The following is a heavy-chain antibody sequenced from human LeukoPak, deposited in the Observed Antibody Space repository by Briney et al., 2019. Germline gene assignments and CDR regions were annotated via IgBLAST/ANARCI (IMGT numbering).Heavy chain of an antibody. J-gene: IGHJ4*02. CDR1: GGSFSGYY. CDR2: INHSGST. D-gene: IGHD3-22*01. Sequence: SETLSLTCAVYGGSFSGYYWSWIRQPPGKGLEWIGEINHSGSTNYNPSLKSRVTISVDTSKNQFSLKLSSVTAADTAVYYCATHSSTYYWFDYWGQGTLVTVSS. CDR3: ATHSSTYYWFDY. V-gene: IGHV4-34*01.